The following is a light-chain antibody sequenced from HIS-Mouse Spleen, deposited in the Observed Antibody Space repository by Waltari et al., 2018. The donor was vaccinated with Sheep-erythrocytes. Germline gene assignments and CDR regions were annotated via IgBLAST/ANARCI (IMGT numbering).Light chain of an antibody. CDR2: LGS. V-gene: IGKV2-28*01. CDR3: MQALQTPIFT. CDR1: QSLLHSNGYNY. Sequence: DIVMTQSPLSLPVTPGEPASISCRSSQSLLHSNGYNYLDWYLQKPGQSPQLLIYLGSSRASGVPDRFSGSGSGTDVTLKISRVEAEDVGVYYCMQALQTPIFTFGPGTKVDIK. J-gene: IGKJ3*01.